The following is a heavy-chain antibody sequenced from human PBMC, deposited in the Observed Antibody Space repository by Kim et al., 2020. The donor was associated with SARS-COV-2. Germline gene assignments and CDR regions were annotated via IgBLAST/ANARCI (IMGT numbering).Heavy chain of an antibody. D-gene: IGHD6-13*01. J-gene: IGHJ4*02. V-gene: IGHV3-66*01. CDR3: ARYGRFYSSSWPSDRYFDY. Sequence: GGSLRLSCAASGFTVSSNYMSWVRQAPGKGLEWVSVIYSGGSTYYADSVKGRFTISRDNSKNTLYLQMNSLRAEDTAVYYCARYGRFYSSSWPSDRYFDYWGQGTLVTVSS. CDR1: GFTVSSNY. CDR2: IYSGGST.